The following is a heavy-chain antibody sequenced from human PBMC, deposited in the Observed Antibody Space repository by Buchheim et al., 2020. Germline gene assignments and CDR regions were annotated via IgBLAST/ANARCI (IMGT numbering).Heavy chain of an antibody. CDR1: GYTFTGYY. Sequence: QVQLVQSGAEVKKPVASVKVSCKASGYTFTGYYMHWVRQAPGPGLEWMGWINPNSGGPNYAQKFQGWVTMTRDTSISPASMELSRLRSDDTAVYYCASSAAVAGPGDYGGQGTL. J-gene: IGHJ4*02. CDR2: INPNSGGP. CDR3: ASSAAVAGPGDY. D-gene: IGHD6-19*01. V-gene: IGHV1-2*04.